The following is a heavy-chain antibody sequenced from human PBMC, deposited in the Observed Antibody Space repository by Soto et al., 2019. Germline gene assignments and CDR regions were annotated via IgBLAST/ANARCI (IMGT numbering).Heavy chain of an antibody. V-gene: IGHV1-69*01. D-gene: IGHD2-2*01. CDR3: ATALGCRSTSCTLDY. CDR2: IIPVSGAA. CDR1: GGTFGSYA. J-gene: IGHJ4*02. Sequence: QVQLVQSGAEVKKPGSSVKVSCKASGGTFGSYAFSWVRQAPGQGLEWMVGIIPVSGAAHYAQKFQDRVTITADESTSTAYMELSSLSSQDTAVYYCATALGCRSTSCTLDYWGQGTRVIVSS.